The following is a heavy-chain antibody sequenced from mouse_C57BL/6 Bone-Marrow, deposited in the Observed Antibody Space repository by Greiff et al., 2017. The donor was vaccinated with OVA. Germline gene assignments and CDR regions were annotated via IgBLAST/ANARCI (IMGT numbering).Heavy chain of an antibody. CDR1: GYAFSSYW. Sequence: VKLMESGAELVKPGASVKISCKASGYAFSSYWMNWVKQRPGKGLEWIGQIYPGDGDTNYNGKFKGKATLTADKSSSTAYMQLSSLTSEDSAVYFCARKGSSPRAMDYWGQGTSVTVSS. CDR3: ARKGSSPRAMDY. D-gene: IGHD1-1*01. V-gene: IGHV1-80*01. CDR2: IYPGDGDT. J-gene: IGHJ4*01.